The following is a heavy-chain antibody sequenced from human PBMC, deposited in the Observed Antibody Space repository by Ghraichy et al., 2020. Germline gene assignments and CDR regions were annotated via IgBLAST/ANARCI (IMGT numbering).Heavy chain of an antibody. CDR2: ISGSGGST. J-gene: IGHJ6*02. V-gene: IGHV3-23*01. D-gene: IGHD1-26*01. CDR3: AKIGGRSYYYYGMDV. Sequence: LSLTCAASGFTFSSYAMSWVRQAPGKGLEWVSAISGSGGSTYYADSVKGRFTISRDNSKNTLYLQMNSLRAEDTAVYYCAKIGGRSYYYYGMDVWGQGTTVTVSS. CDR1: GFTFSSYA.